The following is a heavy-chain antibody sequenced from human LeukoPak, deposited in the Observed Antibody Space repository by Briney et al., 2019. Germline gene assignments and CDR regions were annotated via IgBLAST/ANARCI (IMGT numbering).Heavy chain of an antibody. CDR3: ASAGSIAAAGTPGHYYYYYMDV. J-gene: IGHJ6*03. V-gene: IGHV7-4-1*02. D-gene: IGHD6-13*01. CDR1: GYTFTSYA. CDR2: INTNTGDP. Sequence: GASVKVSCKASGYTFTSYAMNWVRQAPGQGLEWMGWINTNTGDPTYAQGFTGRFVFSLDTSVSTAYLQISSLKAEDTAVYYCASAGSIAAAGTPGHYYYYYMDVWGKGTTVTVSS.